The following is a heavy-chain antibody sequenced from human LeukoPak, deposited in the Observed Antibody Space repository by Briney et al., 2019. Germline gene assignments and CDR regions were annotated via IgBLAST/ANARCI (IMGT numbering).Heavy chain of an antibody. J-gene: IGHJ3*02. V-gene: IGHV3-30-3*01. D-gene: IGHD6-13*01. Sequence: PGGSLRLSCAASGFTFSSYWMHWVRQAPGKGLEWVAVISYDGSNKYYADSVKGRFTISRDNSKNTLYLQMNSLRAEDTAVYYCARASVGFIAALFGAFDIWGQGTMVTVSS. CDR1: GFTFSSYW. CDR3: ARASVGFIAALFGAFDI. CDR2: ISYDGSNK.